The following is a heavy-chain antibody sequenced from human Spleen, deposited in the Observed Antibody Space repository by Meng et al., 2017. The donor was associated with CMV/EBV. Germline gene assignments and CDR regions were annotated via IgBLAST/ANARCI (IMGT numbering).Heavy chain of an antibody. D-gene: IGHD2-2*02. CDR1: GGSISSYY. Sequence: LSLTCTVSGGSISSYYWGWIRQPPGKGLEWIGYIYYSGSTYYNPSLKSRVTISVDTSKNQFSLKLSSVTAADTAVYYCARDLRYCSSTSCYTRFDYWGQGTLVTVSS. J-gene: IGHJ4*02. CDR2: IYYSGST. CDR3: ARDLRYCSSTSCYTRFDY. V-gene: IGHV4-31*03.